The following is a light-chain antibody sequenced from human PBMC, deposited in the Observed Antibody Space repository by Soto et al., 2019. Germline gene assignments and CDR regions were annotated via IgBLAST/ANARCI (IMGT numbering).Light chain of an antibody. CDR1: SSDLGSYNY. CDR3: SAYTGSSLV. J-gene: IGLJ3*02. CDR2: EVN. V-gene: IGLV2-14*01. Sequence: QSALTQPASVSGSPGQSITISCTGTSSDLGSYNYVSWYQQHPGKAPKVLLYEVNNRPSGISTRFSGSKSGNTASLTISGLQAEDEADYYCSAYTGSSLVFGGGTKLTVL.